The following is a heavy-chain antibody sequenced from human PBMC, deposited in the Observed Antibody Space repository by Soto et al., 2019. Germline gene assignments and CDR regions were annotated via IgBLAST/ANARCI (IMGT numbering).Heavy chain of an antibody. J-gene: IGHJ5*02. CDR1: GYTFTGYY. D-gene: IGHD5-18*01. Sequence: ASVKVSCKAFGYTFTGYYMHWVRQAPGQGLEWMGWINPNSGGTNYAQKFQGRVTMTRDTSISTAYMELSRLRSDDTAVYYCAIASGYSYGFRWFDPWGQGTLVTVSS. CDR2: INPNSGGT. V-gene: IGHV1-2*02. CDR3: AIASGYSYGFRWFDP.